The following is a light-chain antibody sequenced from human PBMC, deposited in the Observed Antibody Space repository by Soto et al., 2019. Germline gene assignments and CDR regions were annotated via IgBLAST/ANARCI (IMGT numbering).Light chain of an antibody. J-gene: IGKJ2*01. CDR2: AAS. CDR3: QQSYSTPVT. CDR1: QSIYNY. Sequence: DIQMTQSPSSLSASVGDRVTITCRASQSIYNYLNWYQQKPGKAPKLLIYAASSLRSGVPSRFSGRGSWTAFTLTISSLQPEDFATYYCQQSYSTPVTFGQGTKLEIK. V-gene: IGKV1-39*01.